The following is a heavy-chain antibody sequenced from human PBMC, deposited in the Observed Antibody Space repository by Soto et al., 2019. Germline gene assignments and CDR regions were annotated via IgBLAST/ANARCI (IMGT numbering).Heavy chain of an antibody. D-gene: IGHD6-19*01. CDR2: ISYDGSNK. V-gene: IGHV3-30*18. Sequence: QVQLVESGGGVVQPGRSLRLSCAASGFTFSSYGMHWVRQAPGKGLEWVAVISYDGSNKYYADSVKGRFTISRDNSKNTLYLQMNSLRAEDTAVYYCAKEHSSGRSDYWGQGTMVTVSS. CDR3: AKEHSSGRSDY. J-gene: IGHJ4*02. CDR1: GFTFSSYG.